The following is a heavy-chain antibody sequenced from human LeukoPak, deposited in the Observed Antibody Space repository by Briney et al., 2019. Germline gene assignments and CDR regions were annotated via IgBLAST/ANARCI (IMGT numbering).Heavy chain of an antibody. D-gene: IGHD2-15*01. V-gene: IGHV3-7*01. J-gene: IGHJ4*02. CDR3: ARSQLGRYCSGGSCYYFY. CDR2: IKQDGSEK. CDR1: GFTFSSYW. Sequence: GGSLRLSCAASGFTFSSYWMSWVRQAPGKGLEWVANIKQDGSEKYYVDSVKGRFTISRDNAKNSLYLQMNSLRAEDTAVYYCARSQLGRYCSGGSCYYFYWGQGTLVTVSS.